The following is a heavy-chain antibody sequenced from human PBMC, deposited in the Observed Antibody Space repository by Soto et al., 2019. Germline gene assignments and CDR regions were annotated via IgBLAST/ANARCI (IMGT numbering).Heavy chain of an antibody. CDR2: IYYSGST. CDR1: GGSISSGGYY. V-gene: IGHV4-31*03. D-gene: IGHD6-13*01. J-gene: IGHJ5*02. CDR3: ARVFSDSSSFFDP. Sequence: SETLSLTCTVSGGSISSGGYYWSWIRQHPGKGLEWIGYIYYSGSTYYNPSLKSRVTISVDTSKNQFSLKLSSVAAADTAVYYCARVFSDSSSFFDPWGQGTLVTVSS.